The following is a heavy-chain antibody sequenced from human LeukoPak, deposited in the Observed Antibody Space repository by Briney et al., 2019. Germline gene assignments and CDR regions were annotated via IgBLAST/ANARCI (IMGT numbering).Heavy chain of an antibody. D-gene: IGHD5-18*01. CDR3: ARDALHTAHFDY. Sequence: GGSLRLSCAASGFTFSSYTMNWVRQAPGKGLQWVSTVSASSDIHYSDSVKGRFAISRDNARNSLYLQMNSLRDEDTAVYYCARDALHTAHFDYRGQGTLVTVSS. CDR1: GFTFSSYT. CDR2: VSASSDI. V-gene: IGHV3-48*02. J-gene: IGHJ4*02.